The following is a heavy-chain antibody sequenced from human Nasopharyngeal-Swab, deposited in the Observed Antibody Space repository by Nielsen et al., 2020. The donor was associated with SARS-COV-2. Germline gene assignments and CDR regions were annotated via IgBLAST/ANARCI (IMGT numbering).Heavy chain of an antibody. V-gene: IGHV3-30*03. D-gene: IGHD6-13*01. CDR3: ARARPRLSRSIAAAGLDTFDI. CDR1: GFSFRSYG. CDR2: MSYDGSNK. J-gene: IGHJ3*02. Sequence: GESLKISCAASGFSFRSYGMHWVRQAPGKGLAWVAFMSYDGSNKYYADSVKGRFTISRDNSNNTLYLQMSSLRPEDTAVYFCARARPRLSRSIAAAGLDTFDIWGQGTMVTVSS.